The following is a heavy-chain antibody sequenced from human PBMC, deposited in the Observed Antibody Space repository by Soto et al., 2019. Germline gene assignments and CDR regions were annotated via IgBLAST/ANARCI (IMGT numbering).Heavy chain of an antibody. J-gene: IGHJ4*02. D-gene: IGHD3-16*01. CDR2: ILGSGDTT. Sequence: EVQLLESGGDLVQPGGSLRLSCAGSGLTFSNYVMTWVRQAPGKGLEWGSGILGSGDTTSYAGSVRRRFTISRDNFKSTLYLQMNSVRDEDTAVYYCSSGEGAGITPFDYWGRGTLVPVS. CDR1: GLTFSNYV. V-gene: IGHV3-23*01. CDR3: SSGEGAGITPFDY.